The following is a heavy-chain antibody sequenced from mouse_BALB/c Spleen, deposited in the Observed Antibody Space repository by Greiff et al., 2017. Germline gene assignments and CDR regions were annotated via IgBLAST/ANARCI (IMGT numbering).Heavy chain of an antibody. CDR1: GYSITSDYA. CDR2: ISYSGST. CDR3: ARWTTMIKGWFAY. Sequence: EVKVEESGPGLVKPSQSLSLTCTVTGYSITSDYAWNWIRQFPGNKLEWMGYISYSGSTSYNPSLKSRISITRDTSKNQFFLQLNSVTTEDTATYYCARWTTMIKGWFAYWGQGTLVTVSA. J-gene: IGHJ3*01. D-gene: IGHD2-4*01. V-gene: IGHV3-2*02.